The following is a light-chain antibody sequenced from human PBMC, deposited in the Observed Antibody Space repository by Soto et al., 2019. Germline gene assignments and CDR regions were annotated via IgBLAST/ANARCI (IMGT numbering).Light chain of an antibody. V-gene: IGLV2-23*01. CDR3: CSYAGSATLV. J-gene: IGLJ2*01. CDR1: SADVGSYDL. Sequence: QSALTEPASVSGSPGQSITISCTGTSADVGSYDLVSWYQQLPGRAPKLLIYEGSKRPSGISSRFSGSKSGNTASLTIFGLQAEDEADYFCCSYAGSATLVFGGGTKVTVL. CDR2: EGS.